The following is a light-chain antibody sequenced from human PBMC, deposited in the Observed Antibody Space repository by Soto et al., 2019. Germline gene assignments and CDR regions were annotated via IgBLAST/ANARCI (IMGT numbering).Light chain of an antibody. CDR1: QSISGW. J-gene: IGKJ3*01. CDR2: DVS. V-gene: IGKV1-5*01. CDR3: QQYYSTPL. Sequence: DIQMTQSPSTLSASVGDRVTITCRASQSISGWLAWYQQKPGKAPKLLIYDVSSLESGVPSRFSGSGSGTEFTLTISSLQAEDVAVYYCQQYYSTPLFGPGTKVDI.